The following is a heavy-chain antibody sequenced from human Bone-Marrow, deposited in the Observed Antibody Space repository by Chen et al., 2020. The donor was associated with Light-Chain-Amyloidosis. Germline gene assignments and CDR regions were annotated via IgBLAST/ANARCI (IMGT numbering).Heavy chain of an antibody. CDR3: AKGHDYGDYGEYYFDY. D-gene: IGHD4-17*01. CDR1: GFTFSDFG. CDR2: QWFNGND. Sequence: VQLVESGGGVAQPGTSLRLSCAASGFTFSDFGFHWVRQAPGKGLEWVAVQWFNGNDNYADSVRGRFTISRDSSKNTLYLQMNSLRAEDTALYYCAKGHDYGDYGEYYFDYWGQGTLVTVSS. V-gene: IGHV3-33*06. J-gene: IGHJ4*02.